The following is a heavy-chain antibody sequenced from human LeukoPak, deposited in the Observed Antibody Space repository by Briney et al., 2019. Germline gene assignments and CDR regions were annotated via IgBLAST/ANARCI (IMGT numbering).Heavy chain of an antibody. Sequence: SETLSLTCTVSGGSISSYYWSWIRQPAGKGLEWIGRTHTTGDTNYNPSLKSRVTMSADTSHNQFSLQLNSVTAADTAVYYCAREATEKGYPFYADYWGQGILVTVSS. CDR1: GGSISSYY. V-gene: IGHV4-4*07. CDR3: AREATEKGYPFYADY. D-gene: IGHD2/OR15-2a*01. CDR2: THTTGDT. J-gene: IGHJ4*02.